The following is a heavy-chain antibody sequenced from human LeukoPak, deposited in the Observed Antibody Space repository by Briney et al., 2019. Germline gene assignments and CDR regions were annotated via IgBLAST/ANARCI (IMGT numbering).Heavy chain of an antibody. CDR3: ARGGYYYYMDV. Sequence: LSETLSLTCTVSGGSISSSSYYWSWIRQPPGKGLEWIGYIYYSGSTNYNPSLKSRVTISVDTSKNQFSLKLSSVTAADTAVYYCARGGYYYYMDVWGKGTTVTVSS. J-gene: IGHJ6*03. V-gene: IGHV4-61*05. CDR1: GGSISSSSYY. CDR2: IYYSGST. D-gene: IGHD3-16*01.